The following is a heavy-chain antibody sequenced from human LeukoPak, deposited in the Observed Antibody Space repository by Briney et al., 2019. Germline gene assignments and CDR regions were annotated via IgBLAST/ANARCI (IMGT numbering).Heavy chain of an antibody. CDR3: ARELAYCGGDCYWETNDAFDI. D-gene: IGHD2-21*02. CDR2: INPNNGGT. V-gene: IGHV1-2*02. CDR1: GYTFTGYY. Sequence: GASVKVSCKASGYTFTGYYMNWVRQAPGQGLEWMGWINPNNGGTNYAQKFQGRVTMTRDTSISTAYMELSRLRSDDTAVYYCARELAYCGGDCYWETNDAFDIWGQGTMVTVSS. J-gene: IGHJ3*02.